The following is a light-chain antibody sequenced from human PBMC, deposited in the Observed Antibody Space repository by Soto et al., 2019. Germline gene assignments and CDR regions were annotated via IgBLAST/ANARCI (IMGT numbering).Light chain of an antibody. CDR3: QQRGISTWP. Sequence: EIVLTQSPGTLSLSPGDRATLSCRASQPVSSSYLAWYQQRPGQAPRLLIYGASSRATGIPDRFGGSGSGTFFTLTLIRQDPEDDSVYYGQQRGISTWPFGQGTTVEIK. CDR2: GAS. V-gene: IGKV3-20*01. J-gene: IGKJ1*01. CDR1: QPVSSSY.